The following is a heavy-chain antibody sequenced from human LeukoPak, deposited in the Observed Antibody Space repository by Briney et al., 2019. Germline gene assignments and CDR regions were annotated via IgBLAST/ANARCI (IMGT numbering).Heavy chain of an antibody. J-gene: IGHJ6*03. Sequence: PGGSLRLSCAASGFTFSTYWMSWVRQAPGKGLEWVANINKDGNKKYYVDSVKGRFTISRDNAKKSLYLQMNSLKAEDTAVYYCARDDYNFWSGSYDHYYYYMDVWGKGTTVTVSS. V-gene: IGHV3-7*03. CDR1: GFTFSTYW. D-gene: IGHD3-3*01. CDR3: ARDDYNFWSGSYDHYYYYMDV. CDR2: INKDGNKK.